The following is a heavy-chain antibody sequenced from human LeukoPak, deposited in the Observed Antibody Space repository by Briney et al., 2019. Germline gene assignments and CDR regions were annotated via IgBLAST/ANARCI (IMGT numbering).Heavy chain of an antibody. Sequence: PGRSLRLSCAASGFTFSSYAMNWVRQAPGKGLEWVSYISSSGSTIYYADSVKGRFTISRDNAKNSLSLQMNSLRAEDTAVYYCARSPAGANYYLDVWGKGTTVTISS. V-gene: IGHV3-48*03. CDR3: ARSPAGANYYLDV. J-gene: IGHJ6*03. CDR2: ISSSGSTI. D-gene: IGHD1-14*01. CDR1: GFTFSSYA.